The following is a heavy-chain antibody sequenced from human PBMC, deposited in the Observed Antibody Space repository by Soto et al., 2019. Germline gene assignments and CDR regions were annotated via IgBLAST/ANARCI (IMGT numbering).Heavy chain of an antibody. J-gene: IGHJ6*02. CDR2: IDQNGIT. Sequence: SETLSLTCAVSGDPISSSKWWTWVRQTPGKGLEWIGKIDQNGITNYNPSLESRVTILKDNSKNQLSLKLTSVTAVNSAVYYCARLNRDYYYYGMDVWGQGATVTVSS. V-gene: IGHV4-4*02. CDR3: ARLNRDYYYYGMDV. CDR1: GDPISSSKW.